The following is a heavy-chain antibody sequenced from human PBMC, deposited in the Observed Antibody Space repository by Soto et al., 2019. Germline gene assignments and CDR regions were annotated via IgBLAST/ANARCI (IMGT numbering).Heavy chain of an antibody. J-gene: IGHJ4*02. Sequence: GGSLTLSCGSSGFNFANYAMGWVRQAPGKGLEWVSGISSTGRRTYYADSVRGRFSISRDNSKNTVDLQINSLRAEDTAVYYCAKVANVGVVVEYFDHWGQGPLVPVSS. CDR2: ISSTGRRT. CDR3: AKVANVGVVVEYFDH. CDR1: GFNFANYA. D-gene: IGHD3-3*01. V-gene: IGHV3-23*01.